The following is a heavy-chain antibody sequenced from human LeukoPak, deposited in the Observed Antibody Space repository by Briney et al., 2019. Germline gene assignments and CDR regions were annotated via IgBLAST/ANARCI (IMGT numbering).Heavy chain of an antibody. Sequence: ESGPTLVKPTQTLTLTCTFSGFSLSTRGVGVGWIRQPPGKALEWLALIYWDDDKRYSPSLKSRLTITKDTSKNQVVLTMTNMDPVDTATYYCARLRPADVFDIWGQGTMVTVSS. CDR2: IYWDDDK. CDR1: GFSLSTRGVG. CDR3: ARLRPADVFDI. V-gene: IGHV2-5*02. J-gene: IGHJ3*02.